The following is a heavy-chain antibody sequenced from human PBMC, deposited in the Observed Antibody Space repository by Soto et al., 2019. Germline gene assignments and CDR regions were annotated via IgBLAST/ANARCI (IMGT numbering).Heavy chain of an antibody. CDR1: GGTFSSYS. CDR3: ARTLDTAKRYYYYYGMDV. V-gene: IGHV1-69*06. CDR2: IIPIFGTA. D-gene: IGHD5-18*01. Sequence: GASVKVSCKASGGTFSSYSISWVLQAPGQGLEWMGGIIPIFGTANYAQKFQGRVTITADKSTSTAYMELSSLRSEDTAVYYCARTLDTAKRYYYYYGMDVWGQGTTVTVSS. J-gene: IGHJ6*02.